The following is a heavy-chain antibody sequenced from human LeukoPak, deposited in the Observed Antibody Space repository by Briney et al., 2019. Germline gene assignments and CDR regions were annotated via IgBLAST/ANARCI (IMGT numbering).Heavy chain of an antibody. V-gene: IGHV3-23*01. Sequence: QPGGSLRLSCAASGFTFSSYGMSWVRQAPGKGLEWVSAISGSGGSTYYADSVKGRFTISRDNSKSTLYLQMNSLRAEDTAVYYCANGALLSPGRTHYYDSSGYFYWGQGTLVTVSS. CDR3: ANGALLSPGRTHYYDSSGYFY. D-gene: IGHD3-22*01. CDR1: GFTFSSYG. CDR2: ISGSGGST. J-gene: IGHJ4*02.